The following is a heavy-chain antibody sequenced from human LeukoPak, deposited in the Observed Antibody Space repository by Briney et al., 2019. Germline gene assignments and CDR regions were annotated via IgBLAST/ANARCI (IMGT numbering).Heavy chain of an antibody. D-gene: IGHD1-1*01. V-gene: IGHV4-61*09. CDR2: IYTSGST. CDR3: ARDGTTFGAFDI. Sequence: PSGTLSLTCTVSGGSISSGSYYWSWIGQPAGTGLEWIGHIYTSGSTNYNPSLKSRVTISVDTSMNQFSLKLSSVTAADTAVYYCARDGTTFGAFDIWGQGTMVTVSS. J-gene: IGHJ3*02. CDR1: GGSISSGSYY.